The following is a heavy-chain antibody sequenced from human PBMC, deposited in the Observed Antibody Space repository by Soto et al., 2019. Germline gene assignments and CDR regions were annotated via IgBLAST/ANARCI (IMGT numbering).Heavy chain of an antibody. CDR1: GYSFTSYW. CDR3: ARYYYERIVYYTTHGGLDG. D-gene: IGHD3-22*01. CDR2: IDPSDSYT. V-gene: IGHV5-10-1*01. J-gene: IGHJ3*01. Sequence: PGASPNISCTVSGYSFTSYWISWVRQMPGNGLEWMGRIDPSDSYTNYSPSFQGHVTISADKSISTAYLQWSSLKASDTAMYYCARYYYERIVYYTTHGGLDGWGQGTMVPV.